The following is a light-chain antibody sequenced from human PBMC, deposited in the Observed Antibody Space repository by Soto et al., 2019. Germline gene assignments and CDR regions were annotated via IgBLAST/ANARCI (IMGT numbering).Light chain of an antibody. CDR2: EVT. J-gene: IGLJ2*01. CDR1: GSDIAVYDF. CDR3: SSYAGSNTLV. Sequence: QSALTQPPSASGSPGQSVTISCAGSGSDIAVYDFVSWYQQPPGTAPKLIIYEVTKRPSGVPDRFSGSKSASTASLTVSGLQAEDEADYYCSSYAGSNTLVFGGGTKLTVL. V-gene: IGLV2-8*01.